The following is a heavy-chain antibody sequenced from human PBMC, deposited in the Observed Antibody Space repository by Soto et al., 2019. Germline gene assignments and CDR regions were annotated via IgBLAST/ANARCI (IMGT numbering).Heavy chain of an antibody. Sequence: ASVQVSCKASGYTFPSYAMHWVRQAPGQRPEWMGWINAGNGNTKYSQKFQGRVTITRDTSASTAYMDLSSLRCEDTAVYYCARDGDYYDSSGYYYGGFDYWGQGTLVTVSS. J-gene: IGHJ4*02. D-gene: IGHD3-22*01. V-gene: IGHV1-3*01. CDR2: INAGNGNT. CDR1: GYTFPSYA. CDR3: ARDGDYYDSSGYYYGGFDY.